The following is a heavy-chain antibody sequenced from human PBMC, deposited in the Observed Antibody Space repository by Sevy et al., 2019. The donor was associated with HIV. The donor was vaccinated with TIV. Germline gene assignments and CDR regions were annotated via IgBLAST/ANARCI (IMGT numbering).Heavy chain of an antibody. D-gene: IGHD3-10*01. V-gene: IGHV3-23*01. CDR1: GFTFSSYA. Sequence: GGCLRLSCAASGFTFSSYAMSWVRQAPGKGLEWLSAISGSGGSTYYADSVKGRFTISRDNSKNMLYLQMNSLRAEDTAVYYSAKGGSITMVRGVHFDYWGQGTLVTVSS. J-gene: IGHJ4*02. CDR2: ISGSGGST. CDR3: AKGGSITMVRGVHFDY.